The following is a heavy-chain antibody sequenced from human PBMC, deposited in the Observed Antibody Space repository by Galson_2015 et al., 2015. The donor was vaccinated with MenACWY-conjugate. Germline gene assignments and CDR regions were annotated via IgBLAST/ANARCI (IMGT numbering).Heavy chain of an antibody. CDR1: GYTFTSYY. CDR3: ARGSSTVTTFGGLDP. V-gene: IGHV1-18*04. D-gene: IGHD4-17*01. CDR2: ISAYNGNT. J-gene: IGHJ5*02. Sequence: SVKVSCKASGYTFTSYYMHWVRQAPGQGLEWMGWISAYNGNTNYAQKLQGRVTMTTDTSTSTAYMELRSLRSDDTAVYYCARGSSTVTTFGGLDPWGQGTLVTVSS.